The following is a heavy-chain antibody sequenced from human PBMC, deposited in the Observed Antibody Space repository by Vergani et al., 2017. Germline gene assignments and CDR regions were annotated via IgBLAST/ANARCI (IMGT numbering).Heavy chain of an antibody. D-gene: IGHD6-13*01. CDR3: ARSGAGIAAAPIGGVDP. CDR2: ISGSGGST. V-gene: IGHV3-23*01. Sequence: EVQLLESGGGLVQPGGSLRLSCAASGFTFSSYAMSWVRQAPGKGLEWVSAISGSGGSTYYADSVKGRFTISRDNSKNTLYLQMNSLRAEDTAVYYCARSGAGIAAAPIGGVDPWGEGTVVTVSS. CDR1: GFTFSSYA. J-gene: IGHJ5*02.